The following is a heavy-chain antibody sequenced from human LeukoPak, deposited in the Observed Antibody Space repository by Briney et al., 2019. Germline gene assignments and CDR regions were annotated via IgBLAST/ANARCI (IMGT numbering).Heavy chain of an antibody. Sequence: GGSLRLSCTASGFTLSSHDMHWVRQATGKGLEWIAAIASGSQTFYAGSVKGRFTISREDAKNSLHLQMNSLRAGDTAVYYCVREARGYHYTYFDYWGQGTLVTVSS. CDR1: GFTLSSHD. D-gene: IGHD5-18*01. J-gene: IGHJ4*02. CDR2: IASGSQT. CDR3: VREARGYHYTYFDY. V-gene: IGHV3-13*01.